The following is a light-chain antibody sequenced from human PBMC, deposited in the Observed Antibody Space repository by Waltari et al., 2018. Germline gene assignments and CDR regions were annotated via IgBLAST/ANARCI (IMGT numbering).Light chain of an antibody. Sequence: QSALTQPASVSGSPGQSITLSCPGTSSYVGGSWYVPWYQQHPGQVPKLMLFAVSSRPSGVTNRFSGSKSGNTASLTISGLQADDEADYYCSSYSTSNTYVFGTGTKVTLL. CDR2: AVS. CDR3: SSYSTSNTYV. V-gene: IGLV2-14*03. J-gene: IGLJ1*01. CDR1: SSYVGGSWY.